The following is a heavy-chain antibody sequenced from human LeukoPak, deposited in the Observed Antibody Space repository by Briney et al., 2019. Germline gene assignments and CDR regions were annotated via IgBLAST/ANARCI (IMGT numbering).Heavy chain of an antibody. CDR3: ARVGEWSGYYPHNWFDP. Sequence: SETLSLTCAVYGGSFNGYYWSWIRQPPGKGLEWIGEINHSGSTNYDPSLKSRVTISVDTSKNQFSLKLSSVTAADTAVYYCARVGEWSGYYPHNWFDPWGQGTLVTVSS. V-gene: IGHV4-34*01. CDR1: GGSFNGYY. J-gene: IGHJ5*02. D-gene: IGHD3-3*01. CDR2: INHSGST.